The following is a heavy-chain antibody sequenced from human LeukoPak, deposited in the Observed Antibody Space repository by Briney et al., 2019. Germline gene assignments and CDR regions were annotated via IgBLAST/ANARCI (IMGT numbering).Heavy chain of an antibody. CDR2: ISWNSGSI. D-gene: IGHD2-15*01. CDR1: GFTFGDYA. CDR3: AKTRGGPTSPDDY. J-gene: IGHJ4*02. V-gene: IGHV3-9*01. Sequence: GRSLRLSCAASGFTFGDYAMHWVRQAPGKGLEWVSGISWNSGSIGYADSVKGRFTISRDNAKNSLYLQMNSLRAEDTAVYYCAKTRGGPTSPDDYWGQGTLVTVSS.